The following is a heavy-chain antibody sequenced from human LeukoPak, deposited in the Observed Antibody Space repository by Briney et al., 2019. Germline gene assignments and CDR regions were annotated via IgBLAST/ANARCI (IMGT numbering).Heavy chain of an antibody. D-gene: IGHD2/OR15-2a*01. V-gene: IGHV3-23*01. CDR1: GFTFSSYG. CDR2: IGESGGST. CDR3: ARGAFYDY. J-gene: IGHJ4*02. Sequence: PGGSLRLSCAASGFTFSSYGMSWVRQAPGKGLEWVATIGESGGSTYYADSVKGRFTISRDNSKNTLYLQMNSLRAADTAVYFCARGAFYDYWGQGTLVTVSS.